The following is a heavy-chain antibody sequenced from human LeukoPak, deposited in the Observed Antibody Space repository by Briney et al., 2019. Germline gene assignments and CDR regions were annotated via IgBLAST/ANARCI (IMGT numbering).Heavy chain of an antibody. CDR2: ISYDGSNK. Sequence: GGSLRLSCAASGFTFSSYAMHWVRQAPGRGLEWVAVISYDGSNKYYADSVKGRFTISRDNSKNTLYLQMNSLRAEDTAVYYCAKDGGSSSILAHYYYYMDVWGKGTTVTVSS. D-gene: IGHD6-6*01. V-gene: IGHV3-30-3*01. J-gene: IGHJ6*03. CDR1: GFTFSSYA. CDR3: AKDGGSSSILAHYYYYMDV.